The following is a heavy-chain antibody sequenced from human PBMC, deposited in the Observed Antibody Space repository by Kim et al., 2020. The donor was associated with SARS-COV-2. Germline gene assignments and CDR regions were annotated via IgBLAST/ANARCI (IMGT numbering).Heavy chain of an antibody. Sequence: GGSLRLSCAASGFSFNTYSMHWVRQAPGKGLEWVAAISYDGSNTHYRDSVKGRFTISRDNSKNTLYLQMNSLSPEDTAVYYCARDRIDTTIGYIVGFDYWGQGTLVTGSS. D-gene: IGHD2-21*01. V-gene: IGHV3-30*04. CDR2: ISYDGSNT. J-gene: IGHJ4*02. CDR1: GFSFNTYS. CDR3: ARDRIDTTIGYIVGFDY.